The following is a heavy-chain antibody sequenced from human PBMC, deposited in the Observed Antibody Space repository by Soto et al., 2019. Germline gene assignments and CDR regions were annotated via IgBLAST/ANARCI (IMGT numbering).Heavy chain of an antibody. V-gene: IGHV3-33*01. CDR1: GFTFSSYG. J-gene: IGHJ4*02. D-gene: IGHD4-4*01. Sequence: QVQLVESGGGVVQPGRSLRLSCAASGFTFSSYGMHWVRQAPGKGLEWVAVIWYDGSNKYYADSVKGRFTISRDNSKNTLYLQMNSLRAEDTAVYYCAGRAGWGTVYFDYRGQGTLVTVSS. CDR2: IWYDGSNK. CDR3: AGRAGWGTVYFDY.